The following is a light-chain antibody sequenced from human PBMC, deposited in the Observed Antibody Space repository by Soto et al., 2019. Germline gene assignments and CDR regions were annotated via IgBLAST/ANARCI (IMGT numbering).Light chain of an antibody. CDR2: GAS. Sequence: EIVLTQSPGTLSLSPGERATLSCRASQSVSNNYLAWYQQKPGQAPRLLIYGASNRATGIPDRFSGSGSGTDFTLIISSLEPEDFAFYYCQQGNTWPWTFGQGTKVDIK. V-gene: IGKV3D-20*02. CDR3: QQGNTWPWT. J-gene: IGKJ1*01. CDR1: QSVSNNY.